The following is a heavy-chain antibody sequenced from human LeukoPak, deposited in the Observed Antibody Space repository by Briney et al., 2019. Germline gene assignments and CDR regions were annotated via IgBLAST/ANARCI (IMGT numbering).Heavy chain of an antibody. CDR1: GGSFSGYY. CDR3: ARRYYYDSSGYWAYAFDI. CDR2: IYYSGST. V-gene: IGHV4-59*01. D-gene: IGHD3-22*01. J-gene: IGHJ3*02. Sequence: SETLSLTCAVYGGSFSGYYWSWIRQPPGKGLEWIGYIYYSGSTNYNPSLKSRVTISVDTSKNQFSLKLSSVTAADTAVYYCARRYYYDSSGYWAYAFDIWGQGTMVTVSS.